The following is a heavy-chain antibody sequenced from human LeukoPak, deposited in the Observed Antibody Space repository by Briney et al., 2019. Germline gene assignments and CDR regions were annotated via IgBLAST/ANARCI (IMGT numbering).Heavy chain of an antibody. V-gene: IGHV3-30*02. CDR3: ARQSTSGYNSGTDFDY. CDR1: GFTFSSYG. D-gene: IGHD5-12*01. J-gene: IGHJ4*02. CDR2: IRYDGSNK. Sequence: GGSLRLSCAASGFTFSSYGMHWVRQAPGKGLEWVAFIRYDGSNKYYADSVKGRFTISRDNSKNTLYLQMNSLRAEDTAVYYCARQSTSGYNSGTDFDYWGQGTLVTVSS.